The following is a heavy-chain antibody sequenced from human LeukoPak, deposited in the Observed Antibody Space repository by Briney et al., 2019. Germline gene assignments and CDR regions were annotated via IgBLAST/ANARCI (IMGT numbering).Heavy chain of an antibody. CDR1: GGSISSYY. V-gene: IGHV4-59*01. CDR2: IYYSGST. D-gene: IGHD1-1*01. CDR3: ARVNERVDYYGMDV. Sequence: SETLSLTCAVSGGSISSYYWSWIRQPPGKGLEWIGYIYYSGSTNYNPSLKSRVTISVDTSKNQFSLKLSSVTAADTAVYYCARVNERVDYYGMDVWGQGTTVTVSS. J-gene: IGHJ6*02.